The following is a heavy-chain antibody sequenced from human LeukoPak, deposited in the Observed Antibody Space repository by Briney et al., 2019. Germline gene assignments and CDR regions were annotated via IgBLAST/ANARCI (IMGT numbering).Heavy chain of an antibody. Sequence: QPGGSLRLSCAASGFTFSSNSMNWVRQAPGKGLEWVSYISSSSGTIYYADSVKGRFTISRDNAKNSLCLQMNSLRAEDTAVYYCARELGYCSGGSCYNIRFDPWGQGTLVTVSS. D-gene: IGHD2-15*01. J-gene: IGHJ5*02. CDR3: ARELGYCSGGSCYNIRFDP. CDR2: ISSSSGTI. V-gene: IGHV3-48*01. CDR1: GFTFSSNS.